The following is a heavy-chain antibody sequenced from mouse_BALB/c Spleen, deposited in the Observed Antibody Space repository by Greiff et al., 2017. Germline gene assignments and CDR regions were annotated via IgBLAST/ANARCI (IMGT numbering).Heavy chain of an antibody. Sequence: QVHVKQSGPGLVAPSQSLSITCTVSGFSLTSYGVHWVRQPPGKGLEWLGVIWAGGSTNYNSALMSRLSISKDNSKSQVFLKMNSLQTDDTAMYYCARDAYDGYYPYAMDYWGQGTSVTVSS. J-gene: IGHJ4*01. CDR2: IWAGGST. D-gene: IGHD2-3*01. V-gene: IGHV2-9*02. CDR3: ARDAYDGYYPYAMDY. CDR1: GFSLTSYG.